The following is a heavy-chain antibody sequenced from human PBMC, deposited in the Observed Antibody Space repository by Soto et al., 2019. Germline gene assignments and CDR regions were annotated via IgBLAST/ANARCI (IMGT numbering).Heavy chain of an antibody. CDR2: VSPSGTT. CDR1: GDSISVGYY. CDR3: ARAYYDSSGYYDGFDP. D-gene: IGHD3-22*01. Sequence: TRSLTCTVSGDSISVGYYWSWIRHHPGKGLEWIGYVSPSGTTYYNPSLKSRVSISTDTSKNQFSLEVSSVTAADTAVYYCARAYYDSSGYYDGFDPWGQGTLVTVSS. V-gene: IGHV4-31*03. J-gene: IGHJ5*02.